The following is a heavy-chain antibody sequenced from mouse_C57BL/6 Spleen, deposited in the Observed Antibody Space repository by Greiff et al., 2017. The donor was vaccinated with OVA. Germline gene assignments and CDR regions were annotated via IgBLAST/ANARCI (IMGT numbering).Heavy chain of an antibody. D-gene: IGHD2-5*01. J-gene: IGHJ3*01. CDR1: GYTFTSYW. V-gene: IGHV1-64*01. CDR2: IHPNSGST. CDR3: ARCYSNYEGGFAY. Sequence: QVQLQQPGAELVKPGASVKLSCKASGYTFTSYWMHWVKQRPGQGLEWIGMIHPNSGSTNYNEKFKSKATLTVDKSSSTAYMQLSSLTSEDSAVYCCARCYSNYEGGFAYWGQGTLVTVSA.